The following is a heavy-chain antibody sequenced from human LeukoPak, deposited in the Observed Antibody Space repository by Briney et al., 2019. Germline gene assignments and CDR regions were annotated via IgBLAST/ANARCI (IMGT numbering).Heavy chain of an antibody. CDR2: MNPNSGNT. J-gene: IGHJ5*02. CDR1: GYTFTSYD. V-gene: IGHV1-8*01. CDR3: ARVRRKDYGSGAYRNWFDP. D-gene: IGHD3-10*01. Sequence: ASVTVSCKASGYTFTSYDINWVRQATGQGLEWMGWMNPNSGNTGYAQKFQGRISMTRNTSISTAYMELSSLRSEDTAVYYCARVRRKDYGSGAYRNWFDPWGQGTLVTVSS.